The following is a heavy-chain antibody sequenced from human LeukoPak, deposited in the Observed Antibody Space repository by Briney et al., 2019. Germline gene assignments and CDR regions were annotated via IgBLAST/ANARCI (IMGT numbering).Heavy chain of an antibody. D-gene: IGHD3-10*01. CDR3: ARVVRGVVYYYYMDV. Sequence: SETLSLTCAVYGGSFSGYYWGWIRQPPGKGLEWIGSIYHSGSTYYNPSLKSRVTISVDTSKNQFSLKLSSVTAADTAVYYCARVVRGVVYYYYMDVWGKGTTVTVSS. V-gene: IGHV4-38-2*01. J-gene: IGHJ6*03. CDR2: IYHSGST. CDR1: GGSFSGYY.